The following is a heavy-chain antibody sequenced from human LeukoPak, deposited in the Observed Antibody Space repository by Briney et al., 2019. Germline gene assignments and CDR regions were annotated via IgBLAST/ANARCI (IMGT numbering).Heavy chain of an antibody. V-gene: IGHV4-59*08. CDR3: ARGVQVEGSGWYYGMDV. CDR2: IYYSGST. CDR1: GGSISSYY. J-gene: IGHJ6*02. Sequence: SETLSLTCTVSGGSISSYYWSWIRQPPGKGLEWIGYIYYSGSTNYNPSLKSRVTISVDTSKNQFSLKLSSVTAADTAVYYCARGVQVEGSGWYYGMDVWGQGTTVTVSS. D-gene: IGHD6-19*01.